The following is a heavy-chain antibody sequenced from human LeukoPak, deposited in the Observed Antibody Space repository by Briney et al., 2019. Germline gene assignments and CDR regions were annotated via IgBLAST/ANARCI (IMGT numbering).Heavy chain of an antibody. CDR2: ISYDGSNK. Sequence: GGSLRLSCAASGFTFSSYAMHWVRQAPGKGLEWVAVISYDGSNKYYADSVKGRFTISRDNSKNTLYLQMNSLRAEDTAVYYCARPLSYGYNYGMDVWGQGTTVTVSS. CDR3: ARPLSYGYNYGMDV. D-gene: IGHD1-26*01. CDR1: GFTFSSYA. J-gene: IGHJ6*02. V-gene: IGHV3-30-3*01.